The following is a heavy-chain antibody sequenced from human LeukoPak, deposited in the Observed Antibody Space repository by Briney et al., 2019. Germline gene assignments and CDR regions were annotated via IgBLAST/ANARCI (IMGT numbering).Heavy chain of an antibody. Sequence: PSETLSLTCAVYGGSFSGYYWSWIRQPPGKGLEWIGEINHSGSTNYNPSLKSRVTISVDTTKNQFSLKLSSVTAADTAVYYCARGSVVTAIWGQGTLVTVSS. D-gene: IGHD2-21*02. CDR3: ARGSVVTAI. CDR1: GGSFSGYY. J-gene: IGHJ4*02. CDR2: INHSGST. V-gene: IGHV4-34*01.